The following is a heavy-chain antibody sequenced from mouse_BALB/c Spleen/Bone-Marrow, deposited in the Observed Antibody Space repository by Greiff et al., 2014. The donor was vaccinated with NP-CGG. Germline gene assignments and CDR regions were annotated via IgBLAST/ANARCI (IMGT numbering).Heavy chain of an antibody. CDR3: ARSFGSSYWYFDV. D-gene: IGHD1-1*01. J-gene: IGHJ1*01. CDR2: ISGGGSYT. V-gene: IGHV5-9-2*01. CDR1: GFTFSSYG. Sequence: DVQLVESGGGLVKPGGSLKLSCAASGFTFSSYGMSWVRQTPEKRLEWVATISGGGSYTYFSDSVKGRFTISRDSAKNNLNLQMSSLRSEDTAWYYCARSFGSSYWYFDVWGAGTTVTVSS.